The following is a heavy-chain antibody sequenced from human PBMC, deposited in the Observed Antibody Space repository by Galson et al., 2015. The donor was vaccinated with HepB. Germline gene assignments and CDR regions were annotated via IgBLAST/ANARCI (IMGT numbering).Heavy chain of an antibody. Sequence: QSGAEVKKPGESLRISCKGSGYSFTSYWISWVRQMPGKGLEWMGRIDPSDSYTNYSPSFQGHVTISADKSISTAYLQWSSLKASDTAMYYCARHGPGYCSGGSCYYFDYWGQGTLVTVSS. D-gene: IGHD2-15*01. CDR1: GYSFTSYW. V-gene: IGHV5-10-1*01. CDR2: IDPSDSYT. CDR3: ARHGPGYCSGGSCYYFDY. J-gene: IGHJ4*02.